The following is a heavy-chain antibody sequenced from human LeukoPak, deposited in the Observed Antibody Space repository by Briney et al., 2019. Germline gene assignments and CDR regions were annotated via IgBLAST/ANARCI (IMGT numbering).Heavy chain of an antibody. CDR3: ARVGWELGDAFDI. J-gene: IGHJ3*02. V-gene: IGHV3-30*04. Sequence: GGSLRLSRAASGFTFSNYAMHWVRQAPGKGLEWVAVISFDGSNKYYADSVKGRFSIPRDNSKNTLYLQMNSLRVEDTAVYYCARVGWELGDAFDIWGQGTMVTVSS. CDR1: GFTFSNYA. CDR2: ISFDGSNK. D-gene: IGHD1-26*01.